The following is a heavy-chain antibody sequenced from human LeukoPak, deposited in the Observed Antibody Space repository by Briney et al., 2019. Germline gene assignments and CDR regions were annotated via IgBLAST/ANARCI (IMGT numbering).Heavy chain of an antibody. CDR2: IYYSGST. Sequence: PSQTLSLTCTVSGGSISSGDYYWSWIRQPPGKGLEWIGCIYYSGSTYYNPSLKSRVTISVDTSKNQFSLKLSSVTAADTAVYYCARHYDSSGYPFDYWGQGTLVTVSS. CDR1: GGSISSGDYY. D-gene: IGHD3-22*01. J-gene: IGHJ4*02. CDR3: ARHYDSSGYPFDY. V-gene: IGHV4-30-4*01.